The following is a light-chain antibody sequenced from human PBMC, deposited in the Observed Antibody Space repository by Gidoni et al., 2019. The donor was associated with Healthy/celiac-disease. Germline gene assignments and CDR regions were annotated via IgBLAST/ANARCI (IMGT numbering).Light chain of an antibody. J-gene: IGLJ2*01. CDR2: GNS. Sequence: QSVLTQPPSVSGAPGQRVTIACTGSSSNIGAGYDVHWYQPLPGTAPKRLIYGNSNRPSGVPDRFSGSKSGTSASLAITGLQAEDEADYYCQAYDSSLNVVFGGGTKLTVL. V-gene: IGLV1-40*01. CDR3: QAYDSSLNVV. CDR1: SSNIGAGYD.